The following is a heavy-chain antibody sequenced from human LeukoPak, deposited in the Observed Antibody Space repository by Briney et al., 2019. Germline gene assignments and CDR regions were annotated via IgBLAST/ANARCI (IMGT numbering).Heavy chain of an antibody. V-gene: IGHV1-2*02. CDR1: GYTFTGYH. D-gene: IGHD2-2*01. Sequence: ASVKVSCKASGYTFTGYHMHWVRQAPGQGLEWMGWINPNSGGTNYAQKFQGRVTMTRDTSISTAYMELSRLRSDDTAVYYCARFDSNSDIVVVPAAVFDYWGQGTLVTVSS. CDR2: INPNSGGT. J-gene: IGHJ4*02. CDR3: ARFDSNSDIVVVPAAVFDY.